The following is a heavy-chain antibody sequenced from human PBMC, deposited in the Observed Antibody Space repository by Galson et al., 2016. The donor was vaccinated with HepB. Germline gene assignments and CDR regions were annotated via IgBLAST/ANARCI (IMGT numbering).Heavy chain of an antibody. Sequence: SLRLSCAASGFIFSNHAMMWVRQAPGKGLEWLSVIYPGGDTYYTDSVRGRFIVSTDAAKKTLFFQMNSLRAEDTAVYYCSKDPFQSWGSWGLGTLVTVSS. CDR3: SKDPFQSWGS. J-gene: IGHJ5*02. D-gene: IGHD3-16*01. CDR2: IYPGGDT. CDR1: GFIFSNHA. V-gene: IGHV3-53*01.